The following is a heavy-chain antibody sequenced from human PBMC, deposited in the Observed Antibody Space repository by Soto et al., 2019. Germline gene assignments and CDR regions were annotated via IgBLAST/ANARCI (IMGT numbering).Heavy chain of an antibody. D-gene: IGHD2-15*01. CDR3: ARKGVVVVAATPYYYYGMDV. Sequence: QVQLVQSGAEVKKPGSSVKVSCKASGGTFSSYAISWVRQAPGQGLEWMGGIIPIFGTANYAQKFQGRVTITAAESTSTAYRELSSLRSEDTAVYYCARKGVVVVAATPYYYYGMDVWGQGTTVTVSS. J-gene: IGHJ6*02. CDR2: IIPIFGTA. V-gene: IGHV1-69*01. CDR1: GGTFSSYA.